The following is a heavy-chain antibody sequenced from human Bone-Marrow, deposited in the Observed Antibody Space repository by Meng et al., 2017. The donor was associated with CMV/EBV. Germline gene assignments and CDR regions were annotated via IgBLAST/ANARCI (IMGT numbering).Heavy chain of an antibody. CDR2: ISVYNGNT. CDR3: AGWTFGVTYGLGS. Sequence: QVRLVQSVAQVTQPGASGNVACKAPGYNLTSYGISWVRQAPGQGLEWMGWISVYNGNTEYSHKLQGRVTMTTDTSTSTVYMELRSLRSDDTAVYFCAGWTFGVTYGLGSWGHGTLVTVSS. CDR1: GYNLTSYG. V-gene: IGHV1-18*01. J-gene: IGHJ5*01. D-gene: IGHD3-3*01.